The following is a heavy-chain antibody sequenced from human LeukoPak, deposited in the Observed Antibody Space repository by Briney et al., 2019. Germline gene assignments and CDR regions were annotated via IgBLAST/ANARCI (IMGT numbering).Heavy chain of an antibody. CDR2: ISASRSTI. V-gene: IGHV3-48*02. CDR3: VSGTTYFDY. CDR1: GCTFTSYS. D-gene: IGHD1-14*01. J-gene: IGHJ4*02. Sequence: AGGSLRLSCAASGCTFTSYSMNWVRQAPGKGLEWVSYISASRSTIYFAESVKGRFTIARANAKNSLYLQMNSLRDEDTAVYYCVSGTTYFDYWGQGTLVTVSS.